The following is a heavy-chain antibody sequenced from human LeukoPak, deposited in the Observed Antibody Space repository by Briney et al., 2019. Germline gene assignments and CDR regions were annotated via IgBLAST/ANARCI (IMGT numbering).Heavy chain of an antibody. V-gene: IGHV3-74*01. CDR1: GFTFTNYW. D-gene: IGHD6-6*01. Sequence: GGSLRLSCAASGFTFTNYWMHWVRQAPGMGLVWVSRLPPGELGIIYADSVKGRFSVSRDNAKNTVYLQMNNLRVDDTAMYYCVGTIASRGSEYWGQGALVTVSS. CDR2: LPPGELGI. J-gene: IGHJ4*02. CDR3: VGTIASRGSEY.